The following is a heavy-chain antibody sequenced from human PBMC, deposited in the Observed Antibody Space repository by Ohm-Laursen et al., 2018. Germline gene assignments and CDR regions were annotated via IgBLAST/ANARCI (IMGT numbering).Heavy chain of an antibody. CDR3: ARDEWFGERGGYYYGMDV. J-gene: IGHJ6*02. CDR1: GGSFNDNY. D-gene: IGHD3-10*01. Sequence: TLSLTCAVSGGSFNDNYWNWIRQPPGKGLEWIGYFYYSASTNYNPSLKSRVTISADTSKNQFSLNLSSVTAADTAVYYCARDEWFGERGGYYYGMDVWGQGTTVTVSS. V-gene: IGHV4-59*01. CDR2: FYYSAST.